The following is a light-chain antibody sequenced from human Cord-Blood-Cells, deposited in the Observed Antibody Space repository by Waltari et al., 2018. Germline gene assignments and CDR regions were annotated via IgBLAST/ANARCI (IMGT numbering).Light chain of an antibody. V-gene: IGLV2-23*03. CDR2: EGS. J-gene: IGLJ2*01. CDR1: SSDVGSYNL. Sequence: QSALTQPASVSGSPGQSITISCTGTSSDVGSYNLVSWYQQHPGKAPKLMIYEGSKRPVGFSKRFSGSKSGNTASLTISGLQAEDDADYYCCSYAGSSTFVVFGGGTKLTVL. CDR3: CSYAGSSTFVV.